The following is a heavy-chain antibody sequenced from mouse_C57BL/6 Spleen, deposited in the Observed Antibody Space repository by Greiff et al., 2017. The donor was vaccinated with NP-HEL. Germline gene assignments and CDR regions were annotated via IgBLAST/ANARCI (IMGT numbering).Heavy chain of an antibody. J-gene: IGHJ1*03. CDR3: ASGYDYDVDWYFDV. D-gene: IGHD2-4*01. Sequence: EVQLQQSGPELVKPGASVKIPCKASGYTFTDYNMDWVKQSHGKSLDWIGDINPNNGGTIYNQKFKGKATLTVDKSSCTAYMELRSLTSEDTAVYYCASGYDYDVDWYFDVWGTGTTVTVSS. V-gene: IGHV1-18*01. CDR2: INPNNGGT. CDR1: GYTFTDYN.